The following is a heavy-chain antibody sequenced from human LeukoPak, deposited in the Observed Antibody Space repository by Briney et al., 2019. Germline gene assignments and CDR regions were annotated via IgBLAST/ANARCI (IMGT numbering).Heavy chain of an antibody. CDR1: GYTFTSYY. Sequence: ASVKVSCKASGYTFTSYYMPWVRQAPGQGLEWMGRVVPMFGIRNYPQTFRGRVNITADKATNTVYMELRSLRAEDTAIYYCATEPSRSYSFDHLDFWGLGTPVTVSS. CDR2: VVPMFGIR. V-gene: IGHV1-46*01. CDR3: ATEPSRSYSFDHLDF. D-gene: IGHD5-12*01. J-gene: IGHJ4*02.